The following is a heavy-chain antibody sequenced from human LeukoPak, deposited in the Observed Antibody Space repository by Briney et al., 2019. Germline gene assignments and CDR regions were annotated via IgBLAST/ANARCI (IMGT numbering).Heavy chain of an antibody. J-gene: IGHJ4*02. CDR2: IYSSGST. V-gene: IGHV4-39*01. Sequence: SETLPLTCAVSGASVSGSNYYWGWIRQPPGKGLEWIGNIYSSGSTYYNASLQSRVTISIDMSKNQFSLRLNSVTAADTAMYYCAKSGGYGLIDYWGQGTRVTVSS. D-gene: IGHD1-26*01. CDR3: AKSGGYGLIDY. CDR1: GASVSGSNYY.